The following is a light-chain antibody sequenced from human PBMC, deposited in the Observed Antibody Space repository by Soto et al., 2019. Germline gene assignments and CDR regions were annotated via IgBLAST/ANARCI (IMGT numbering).Light chain of an antibody. CDR1: QTVRNDS. CDR2: GAS. Sequence: EIVLTQSPGTLSLSPGERATLSCVASQTVRNDSLAWYQQKPGQAPRLLIYGASSRATGIPDRFSGSGSGTDFTLTISRLEPEDFAVYYCQQYCSSPLTFGRGTKVDIK. V-gene: IGKV3-20*01. J-gene: IGKJ1*01. CDR3: QQYCSSPLT.